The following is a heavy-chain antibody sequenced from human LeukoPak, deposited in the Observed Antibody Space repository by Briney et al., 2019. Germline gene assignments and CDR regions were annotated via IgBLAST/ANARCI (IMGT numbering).Heavy chain of an antibody. V-gene: IGHV4-59*08. CDR2: IYYSGST. D-gene: IGHD3-10*01. CDR1: GGSISSYY. CDR3: ARHKVRGVVVVRDYYGMDV. Sequence: SETLSLTCTVSGGSISSYYWSWIRQPPEKGLEWIGYIYYSGSTNYNPSLKSRVTISVDTSKNQFSLKLSSVTAADTAVYYCARHKVRGVVVVRDYYGMDVWGQGTTVTVSS. J-gene: IGHJ6*02.